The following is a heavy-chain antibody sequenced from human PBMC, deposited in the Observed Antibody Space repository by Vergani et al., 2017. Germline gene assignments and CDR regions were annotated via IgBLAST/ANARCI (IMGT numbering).Heavy chain of an antibody. CDR3: ARQGIVVVTTGGVDY. D-gene: IGHD3-22*01. CDR1: GGSFSGYY. Sequence: QVQLQQWGAGLLKPSETLSLTCAVYGGSFSGYYWGWIRQPPGKGLEWIGSIYYSGSTYYNPSLKSRVTISVDTSKNQFSLKLSSVTAADTAVYYCARQGIVVVTTGGVDYWGQGTLVTVSS. J-gene: IGHJ4*02. V-gene: IGHV4-34*01. CDR2: IYYSGST.